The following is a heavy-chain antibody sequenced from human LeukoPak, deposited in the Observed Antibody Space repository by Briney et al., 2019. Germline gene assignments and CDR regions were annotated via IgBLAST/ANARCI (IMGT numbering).Heavy chain of an antibody. Sequence: GSVRLSCEGSGFTFSNYWMTWVRQAPEKGLEWVANIKPSGSEKHYADSVEGRFTISRDNAKNSLYLQMNSLRAEDTAVYYCARDLDTYVVLTAYDTFDIWGQGTMVTVSS. CDR1: GFTFSNYW. CDR2: IKPSGSEK. CDR3: ARDLDTYVVLTAYDTFDI. J-gene: IGHJ3*02. D-gene: IGHD2-21*02. V-gene: IGHV3-7*01.